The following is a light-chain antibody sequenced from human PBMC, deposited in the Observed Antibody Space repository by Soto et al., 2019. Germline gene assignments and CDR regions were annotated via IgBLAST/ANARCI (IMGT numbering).Light chain of an antibody. Sequence: QSALTQPASVSGSPGQSINISCTGTSSDIGSYYYVSWYQQHPNRAPKLLIYEVSNRPSGVSNRFSGSKSANTASLTISGLQAEDEADYYCSSCSPISTRYVCGTGTKVTVL. J-gene: IGLJ1*01. CDR2: EVS. V-gene: IGLV2-14*01. CDR3: SSCSPISTRYV. CDR1: SSDIGSYYY.